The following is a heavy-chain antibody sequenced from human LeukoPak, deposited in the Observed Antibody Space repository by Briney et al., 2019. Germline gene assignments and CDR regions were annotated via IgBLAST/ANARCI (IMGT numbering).Heavy chain of an antibody. J-gene: IGHJ6*03. CDR1: GFTFSSYN. CDR3: ARDPRYDILTGYYNYYYYYYMDV. CDR2: ISSSSSYI. D-gene: IGHD3-9*01. Sequence: GGSLRLSCAASGFTFSSYNMNWVRQAPGKGLEWVSSISSSSSYIYYADSVKGRFTISRDNAKNSLYLQMNSLRAEDTAVYYCARDPRYDILTGYYNYYYYYYMDVWGKGTTVTASS. V-gene: IGHV3-21*01.